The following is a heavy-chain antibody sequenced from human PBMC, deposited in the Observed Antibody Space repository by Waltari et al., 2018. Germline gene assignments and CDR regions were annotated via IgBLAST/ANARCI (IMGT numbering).Heavy chain of an antibody. D-gene: IGHD6-13*01. CDR3: ARGGSSWAQSFDY. CDR2: IKQDGSEK. Sequence: EVQLVESGAGLVQPGGSLRLSCAASGFTFSSYWMSWVRQAPGKGLEWVANIKQDGSEKYYVDSVKGRFTISRDNAKNSLYLQMNSLGAEDTAVYYCARGGSSWAQSFDYWGQGTLVTVSS. V-gene: IGHV3-7*01. J-gene: IGHJ4*02. CDR1: GFTFSSYW.